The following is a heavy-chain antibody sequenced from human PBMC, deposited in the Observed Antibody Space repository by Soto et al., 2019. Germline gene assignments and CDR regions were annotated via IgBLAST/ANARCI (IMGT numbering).Heavy chain of an antibody. D-gene: IGHD3-22*01. CDR3: ARDRPEYYSDSSGYYPF. CDR1: GFTVSSNY. V-gene: IGHV3-66*01. CDR2: IYSGGST. Sequence: EVQLVESGGGLVQPGGSLRLSCAASGFTVSSNYMSWVRQAPGKGLEWVSVIYSGGSTYYADSVKGRFTISRDNSKNTLYLQMNSLRAEDTAVYYCARDRPEYYSDSSGYYPFWGQGTLVTVSS. J-gene: IGHJ4*02.